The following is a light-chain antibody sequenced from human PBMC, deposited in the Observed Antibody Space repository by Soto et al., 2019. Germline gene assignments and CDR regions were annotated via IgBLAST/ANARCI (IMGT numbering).Light chain of an antibody. J-gene: IGKJ1*01. V-gene: IGKV3-20*01. CDR2: GAS. CDR3: QQYGSSPPWT. CDR1: QSVSNNY. Sequence: IVLTQSPGTLSLSPGERATLSCRASQSVSNNYLAWYQQKPGQAPTLLIYGASNRATGIPGRFSGSGSGTDFTLTISRLEPEDFAVYYCQQYGSSPPWTFGQGTKVDIK.